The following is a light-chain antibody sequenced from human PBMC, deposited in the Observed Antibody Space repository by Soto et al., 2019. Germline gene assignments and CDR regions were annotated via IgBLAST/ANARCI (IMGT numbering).Light chain of an antibody. Sequence: DIVMTQSPDSLAVSLGERATMNCKCSRSVLYKSNNKNHLAWYQQKPGQPPQLIIYWASTRESGVPERFGGSGSGTDLTLTISSLEAEDVAFYWCQQYFDVPFTFGGGTKVDIK. CDR3: QQYFDVPFT. J-gene: IGKJ4*01. V-gene: IGKV4-1*01. CDR2: WAS. CDR1: RSVLYKSNNKNH.